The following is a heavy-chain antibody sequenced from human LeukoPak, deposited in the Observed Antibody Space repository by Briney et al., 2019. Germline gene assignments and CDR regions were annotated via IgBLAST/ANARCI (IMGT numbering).Heavy chain of an antibody. V-gene: IGHV4-4*07. J-gene: IGHJ1*01. CDR3: ARDDVSSSWGYEYFQH. Sequence: PSETLSLTCTVSGGSISSYYWSWIRQPAGKGLEWIGRIYTSGSTNYNPSLKSRVTMSVDTSKNQFSLKLSSVTAADTAVYYCARDDVSSSWGYEYFQHWGQGTLVTVSS. CDR2: IYTSGST. CDR1: GGSISSYY. D-gene: IGHD6-13*01.